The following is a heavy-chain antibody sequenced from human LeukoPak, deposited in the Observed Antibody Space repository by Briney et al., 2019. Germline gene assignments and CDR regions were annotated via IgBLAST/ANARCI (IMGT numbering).Heavy chain of an antibody. CDR3: ARGGGNSYTTPFDY. D-gene: IGHD2-2*02. CDR2: TYIRSKWYS. V-gene: IGHV6-1*01. J-gene: IGHJ4*02. Sequence: SQTLSLTCAISGDSVSSNSAAWNWIRQSPSRGLEWLGRTYIRSKWYSDYAVFVRSRITINPDTSKNQFSLHLTSVTPEDTAVYYCARGGGNSYTTPFDYWDQGTLVTVPS. CDR1: GDSVSSNSAA.